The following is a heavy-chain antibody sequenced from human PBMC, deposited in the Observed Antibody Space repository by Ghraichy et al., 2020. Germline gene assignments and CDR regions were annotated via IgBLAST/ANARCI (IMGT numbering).Heavy chain of an antibody. V-gene: IGHV1-18*04. CDR1: GYTFTSYG. J-gene: IGHJ5*02. D-gene: IGHD6-19*01. CDR3: ARDQRSSVENNWFDP. CDR2: ISAYNGNT. Sequence: ASVKVSCKASGYTFTSYGISWVRQAPGQGLEWMGWISAYNGNTNYAQKLQGRVTMTTDTSTSTAYMELRSLRSDDTAVYYCARDQRSSVENNWFDPWGQGTLVTVSS.